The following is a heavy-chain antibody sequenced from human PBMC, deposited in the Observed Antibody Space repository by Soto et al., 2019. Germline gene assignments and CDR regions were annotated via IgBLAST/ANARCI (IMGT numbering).Heavy chain of an antibody. V-gene: IGHV4-59*01. D-gene: IGHD4-17*01. J-gene: IGHJ3*02. Sequence: SETLSLTCTVSGGSISSYYWSWIRQPPGKGLEWIGYNYYSGSTNYNPSLKSRVTISADTSKNELSLKLSSVTAADTAVYYCARGIDYGDPDGAFDIWGQGTMVTVSS. CDR1: GGSISSYY. CDR3: ARGIDYGDPDGAFDI. CDR2: NYYSGST.